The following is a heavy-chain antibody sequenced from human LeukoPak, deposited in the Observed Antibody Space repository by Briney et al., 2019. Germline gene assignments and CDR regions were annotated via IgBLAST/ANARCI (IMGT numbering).Heavy chain of an antibody. J-gene: IGHJ4*02. CDR1: GYTLTSYG. V-gene: IGHV1-18*01. CDR2: ISAYNGNT. D-gene: IGHD5-18*01. Sequence: ASVKVSCKASGYTLTSYGISWVRQAPGQGLEWMGWISAYNGNTNYAQKLQGRVTMTTDTSTSTAYMELRSLRSDDTAVYYCARERGYSYGSIAGTADYWGQGTLVTVSS. CDR3: ARERGYSYGSIAGTADY.